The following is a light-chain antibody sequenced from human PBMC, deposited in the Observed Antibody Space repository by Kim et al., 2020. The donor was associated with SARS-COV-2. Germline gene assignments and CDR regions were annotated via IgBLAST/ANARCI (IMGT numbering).Light chain of an antibody. J-gene: IGKJ1*01. Sequence: ASVGDRATITCRASQGMSSNVAWYQQKPGDVPKLLIYDASALLSGVPSRFSGSGSGTDFTLTISSLQPEDVATYYCQKYNGAPWTFGQGTKVDIK. CDR2: DAS. CDR3: QKYNGAPWT. CDR1: QGMSSN. V-gene: IGKV1-27*01.